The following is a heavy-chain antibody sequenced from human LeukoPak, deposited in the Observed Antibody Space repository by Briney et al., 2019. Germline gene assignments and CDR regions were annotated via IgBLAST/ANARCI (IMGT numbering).Heavy chain of an antibody. CDR3: ARGLSAAFDF. Sequence: GGSLRLSCAASGFTFRDFAMNWVRQAPGKGLEWVARLVYDARSDYANSVKGRFSISRDDSKNTLFLDMSNLRVEDTALYYCARGLSAAFDFWGQGVLVTVSS. CDR1: GFTFRDFA. J-gene: IGHJ4*02. D-gene: IGHD6-19*01. V-gene: IGHV3-33*08. CDR2: LVYDARS.